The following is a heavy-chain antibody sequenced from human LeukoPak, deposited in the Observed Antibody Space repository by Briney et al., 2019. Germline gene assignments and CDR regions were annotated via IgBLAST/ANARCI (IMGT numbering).Heavy chain of an antibody. CDR2: IYYSGST. V-gene: IGHV4-59*08. J-gene: IGHJ5*02. CDR1: GGSISSYY. D-gene: IGHD3-22*01. Sequence: SETLSLTCTVSGGSISSYYWSWIRQPPGKGLEWIGYIYYSGSTNYNPSLKSRVTISVDTSKNQFSLKLSSVTAADTAVYYCARQDSSGYYHGDWFDPWGQGTLVTVSS. CDR3: ARQDSSGYYHGDWFDP.